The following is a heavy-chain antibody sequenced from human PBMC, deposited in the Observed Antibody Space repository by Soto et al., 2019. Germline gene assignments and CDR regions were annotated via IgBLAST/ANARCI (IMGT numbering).Heavy chain of an antibody. CDR2: INSDGSST. Sequence: EVRLVESGGGLVQPGGSLRLSCTASGFTFSNYWMHWVRQPPGKGLVWVSRINSDGSSTTYADSVKGRFTISRDNAKNTLYLQMDSLRAEDTAVYYCARVETCNSISCYSVFESWGQGTLVTVSS. J-gene: IGHJ4*02. V-gene: IGHV3-74*03. CDR1: GFTFSNYW. CDR3: ARVETCNSISCYSVFES. D-gene: IGHD2-2*01.